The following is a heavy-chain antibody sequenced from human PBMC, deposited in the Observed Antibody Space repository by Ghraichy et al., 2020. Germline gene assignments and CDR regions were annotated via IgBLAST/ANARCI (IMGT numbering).Heavy chain of an antibody. D-gene: IGHD3-22*01. Sequence: SETLSLTCGVNGGSFRGYYWTWIRQPPGKGLEWIGEMNHSGSSAYNPSFNSRVAISVDTSKNQFSLNLTSVTAADAAVYYCARGRTYHYEATSYYAYWGRGTQVTVSS. CDR1: GGSFRGYY. CDR3: ARGRTYHYEATSYYAY. V-gene: IGHV4-34*01. CDR2: MNHSGSS. J-gene: IGHJ4*02.